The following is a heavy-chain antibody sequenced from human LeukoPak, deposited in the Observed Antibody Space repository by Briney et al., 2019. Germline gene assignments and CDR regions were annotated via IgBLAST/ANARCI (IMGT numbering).Heavy chain of an antibody. J-gene: IGHJ5*02. CDR3: AREDCSSTSCLWENWFDP. Sequence: PGRSLRLSCAASGFTFSSYAMHWVRQAPGKGLEWVAVISYDGGNKYYADSVKGRFTISRDNSKNTLYLQMNSLRAEDTAVYYCAREDCSSTSCLWENWFDPWGQGTLVTVSS. V-gene: IGHV3-30*04. D-gene: IGHD2-2*01. CDR1: GFTFSSYA. CDR2: ISYDGGNK.